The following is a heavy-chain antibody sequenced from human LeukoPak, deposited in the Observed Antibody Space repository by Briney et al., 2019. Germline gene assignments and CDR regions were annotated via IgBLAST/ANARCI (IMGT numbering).Heavy chain of an antibody. CDR2: INPNSGGT. J-gene: IGHJ6*02. CDR3: ARGFRDGSLYYYYGMDV. CDR1: GYTFTGYY. D-gene: IGHD1-26*01. V-gene: IGHV1-2*02. Sequence: ASVKVSCKASGYTFTGYYMHWVRQAPGQGLEWMGWINPNSGGTNYAQKFQGRVTMTRDTSISTAYMELSSLRSEDTAVYYCARGFRDGSLYYYYGMDVWGQGTTVTVSS.